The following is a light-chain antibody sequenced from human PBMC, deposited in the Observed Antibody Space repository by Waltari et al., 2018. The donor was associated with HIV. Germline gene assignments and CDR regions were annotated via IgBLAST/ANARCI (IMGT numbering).Light chain of an antibody. CDR1: SSDVGSYNL. CDR3: CSYAGSSNWV. V-gene: IGLV2-23*01. Sequence: QSALTQPASVSGSPGQSITISCPGRSSDVGSYNLVSWYQQHPGKAPQLMIYEGIKRPSGVSNRFSGSKSGNTASLTISGLQAEDEADYYCCSYAGSSNWVFGGGTKLTVL. CDR2: EGI. J-gene: IGLJ3*02.